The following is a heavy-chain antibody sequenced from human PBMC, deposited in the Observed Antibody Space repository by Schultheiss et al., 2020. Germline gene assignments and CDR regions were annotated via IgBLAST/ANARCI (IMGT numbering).Heavy chain of an antibody. V-gene: IGHV4-4*02. CDR2: INHSGST. CDR1: GGSISSSNW. D-gene: IGHD3-16*02. J-gene: IGHJ4*02. Sequence: SETLSLTCAVSGGSISSSNWWSWVRQPPGKVLEWIGEINHSGSTYYNPSLKSRVTISVDTSKNQFSLKLSSVTAADTAVYYCAGVWGSYRSYDYWGQGTLVTVSS. CDR3: AGVWGSYRSYDY.